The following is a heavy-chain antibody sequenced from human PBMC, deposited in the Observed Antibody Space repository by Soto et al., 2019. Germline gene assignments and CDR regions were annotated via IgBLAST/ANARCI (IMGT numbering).Heavy chain of an antibody. Sequence: ASVKVSCKASGYIFTAYSMHWVRQDPGQGLEWMGWINPNSGGAIYAQKFQGRVTMTMDTSITTAFMELSSLTSDDTAVYYCAREASAVLAVDYWGQGTLVTVSS. CDR1: GYIFTAYS. CDR2: INPNSGGA. V-gene: IGHV1-2*02. J-gene: IGHJ4*02. D-gene: IGHD6-13*01. CDR3: AREASAVLAVDY.